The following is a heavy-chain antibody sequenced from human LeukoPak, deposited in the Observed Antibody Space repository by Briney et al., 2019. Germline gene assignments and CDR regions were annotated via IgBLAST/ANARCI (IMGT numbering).Heavy chain of an antibody. CDR1: GGSIGSYY. Sequence: SETLSLTCTVSGGSIGSYYWSWIRQPAGKGLEWIGRIYTSGSTNYNPSLKSRVTMSVDTSKNQFSLKLSSVTAADTAVYYCASTYYYDSSGYFDYWSQGTLVTVSS. CDR3: ASTYYYDSSGYFDY. D-gene: IGHD3-22*01. CDR2: IYTSGST. J-gene: IGHJ4*02. V-gene: IGHV4-4*07.